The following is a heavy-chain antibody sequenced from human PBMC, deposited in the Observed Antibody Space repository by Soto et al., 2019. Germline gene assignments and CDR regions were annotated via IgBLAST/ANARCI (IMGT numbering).Heavy chain of an antibody. V-gene: IGHV6-1*01. J-gene: IGHJ6*02. CDR2: TYYRSKWYN. CDR1: GDSVSSNSAA. Sequence: SQTLSLTCAISGDSVSSNSAALNWISQSPSRGLECLGRTYYRSKWYNDYAVSVKSRITINPDTSKNQFSLQLNSVTPEDTAVYYCARDGGYSSPLSYYYGMDVWGQGTTVNVSS. CDR3: ARDGGYSSPLSYYYGMDV. D-gene: IGHD6-13*01.